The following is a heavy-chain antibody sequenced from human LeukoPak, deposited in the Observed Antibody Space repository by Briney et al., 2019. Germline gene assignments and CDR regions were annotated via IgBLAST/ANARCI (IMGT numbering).Heavy chain of an antibody. J-gene: IGHJ4*02. CDR1: GYTFTGYY. Sequence: GASVKVSCKASGYTFTGYYMHWVRQAPGQGLEWTGWINPNSGGTNYAQKFQGRVTMTRDTSISTAYMELSRLRSDDTAVYYCASNPNADSGYDLSFDYWGQGTLVTVSS. V-gene: IGHV1-2*02. CDR3: ASNPNADSGYDLSFDY. CDR2: INPNSGGT. D-gene: IGHD5-12*01.